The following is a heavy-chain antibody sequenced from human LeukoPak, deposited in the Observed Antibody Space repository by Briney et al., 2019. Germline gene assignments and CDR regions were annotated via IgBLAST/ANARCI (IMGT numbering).Heavy chain of an antibody. CDR3: ARSEGENRGWYFYFDY. J-gene: IGHJ4*02. V-gene: IGHV4-59*01. Sequence: SETLSLTCTVSVGSISTYYWSWIRQPPGKGLEWIGYIHYSGSTNYNPSLKSRVTISVDTSKNQFSLNLSSVTAADTAVYYCARSEGENRGWYFYFDYWGQGTL. CDR1: VGSISTYY. D-gene: IGHD6-19*01. CDR2: IHYSGST.